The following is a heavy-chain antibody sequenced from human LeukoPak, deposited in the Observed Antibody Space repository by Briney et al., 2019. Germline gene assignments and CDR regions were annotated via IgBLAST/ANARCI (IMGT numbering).Heavy chain of an antibody. Sequence: GGSLRLSCAASGFTFSSYGMHWVRQAPGKGLEWVAFIRYDGSNKYYADSVKGRFTISRDNSRNTLYLQMNSLRAEDTAVYYCAKLLYWELPCDYWGQGTLVTVSS. CDR3: AKLLYWELPCDY. CDR2: IRYDGSNK. D-gene: IGHD1-26*01. V-gene: IGHV3-30*02. CDR1: GFTFSSYG. J-gene: IGHJ4*02.